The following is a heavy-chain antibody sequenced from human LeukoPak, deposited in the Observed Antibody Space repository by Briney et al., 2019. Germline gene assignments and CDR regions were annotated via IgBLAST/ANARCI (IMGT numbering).Heavy chain of an antibody. V-gene: IGHV1-69*05. CDR1: GGTFSSYA. J-gene: IGHJ4*02. D-gene: IGHD3-22*01. CDR2: IIPIFGTA. CDR3: ARLSAHYYDSSGYYYFDY. Sequence: SVKVSCKASGGTFSSYAISWVRQAPGHGLEWMGGIIPIFGTANYAQKLQGRVTITTDESTSTAYMELSSLRSEDTAVYYCARLSAHYYDSSGYYYFDYWGQGTLVTVSS.